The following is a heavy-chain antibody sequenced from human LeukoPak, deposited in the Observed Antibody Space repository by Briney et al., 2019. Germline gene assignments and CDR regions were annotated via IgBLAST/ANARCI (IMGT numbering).Heavy chain of an antibody. CDR2: ISGSGDST. V-gene: IGHV3-23*01. D-gene: IGHD3-3*01. Sequence: GGSLKLSCAVSGFTFSNNAMSWVRQAPGKWLDWVSVISGSGDSTCYADSVKGRFTISRDNSKNTLYLQMNSLRAEDTAVYYCANGFWSGYLNHWGQGTLVSVSS. J-gene: IGHJ5*02. CDR1: GFTFSNNA. CDR3: ANGFWSGYLNH.